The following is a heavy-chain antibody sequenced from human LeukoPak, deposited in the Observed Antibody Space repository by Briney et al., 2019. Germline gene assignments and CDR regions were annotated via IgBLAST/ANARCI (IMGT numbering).Heavy chain of an antibody. Sequence: GASVKVSCKASGYTFTGYYMHWVRQAPGQGLEWMGGIIPIFGTANYAQKFQGRVTITADESTSTAYMELSSLRSEDTAVYYCAREVPLRGYSYGSPFDYWGQGTLVTVSS. D-gene: IGHD5-18*01. J-gene: IGHJ4*02. CDR1: GYTFTGYY. CDR3: AREVPLRGYSYGSPFDY. V-gene: IGHV1-69*13. CDR2: IIPIFGTA.